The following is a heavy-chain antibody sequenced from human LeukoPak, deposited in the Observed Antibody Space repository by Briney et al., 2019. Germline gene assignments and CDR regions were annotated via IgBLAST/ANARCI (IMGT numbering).Heavy chain of an antibody. CDR3: AREGAGIVVVPAATDAFDI. CDR1: GYTFTGYY. CDR2: INPNSGGT. J-gene: IGHJ3*02. Sequence: ASVKVSCKASGYTFTGYYMHWVRQAPGQGREWMGWINPNSGGTNYAQKFQGRVTLTRDTSISTAYRELSRLRSDDTAVYYCAREGAGIVVVPAATDAFDIWGQGTMVTVSS. V-gene: IGHV1-2*02. D-gene: IGHD2-2*01.